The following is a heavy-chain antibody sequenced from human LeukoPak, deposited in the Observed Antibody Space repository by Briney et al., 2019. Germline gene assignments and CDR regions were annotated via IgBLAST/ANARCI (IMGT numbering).Heavy chain of an antibody. CDR3: ARGYGSGSYFFYGMDV. J-gene: IGHJ6*02. CDR2: ISAYNGNT. Sequence: ASVKVSCKASGYTFTSYGISWVRQAPGQRLEWMGWISAYNGNTNYAQKLQGRVTMTTDTSTSTAYMELRSLRSDDTAVYYCARGYGSGSYFFYGMDVWGQGTTVTVSS. CDR1: GYTFTSYG. D-gene: IGHD3-10*01. V-gene: IGHV1-18*01.